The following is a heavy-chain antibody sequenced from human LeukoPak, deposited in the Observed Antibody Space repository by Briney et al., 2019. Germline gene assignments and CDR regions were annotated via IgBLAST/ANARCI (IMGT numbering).Heavy chain of an antibody. Sequence: GGSLRLSCAASGFTFSSYAMTWVRQAPGKGLEWVSTISGSGSGTYYADSVKGRFTISRDNSKNTLYLQMNSLRGDDTARYYCSTTDPFYVWGQGTLVTVSS. CDR1: GFTFSSYA. CDR3: STTDPFYV. CDR2: ISGSGSGT. V-gene: IGHV3-23*01. D-gene: IGHD3-10*02. J-gene: IGHJ4*02.